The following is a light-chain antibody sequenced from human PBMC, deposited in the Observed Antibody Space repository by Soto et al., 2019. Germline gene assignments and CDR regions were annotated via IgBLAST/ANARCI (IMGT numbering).Light chain of an antibody. J-gene: IGKJ1*01. V-gene: IGKV1-39*01. CDR3: QQSYSTLWT. CDR1: QSISSN. Sequence: DSKMTQSPSSLSASVGDRVTITCRASQSISSNFNCYQQKPGKAPKRLIYAASSLQSGVPSGFSGSGSGTDFTLTISSLQPEDFATYYCQQSYSTLWTFGQGTKVEIK. CDR2: AAS.